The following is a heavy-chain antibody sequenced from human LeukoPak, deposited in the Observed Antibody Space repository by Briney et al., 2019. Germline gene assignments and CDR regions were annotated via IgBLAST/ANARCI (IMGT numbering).Heavy chain of an antibody. CDR1: GFSINTYW. V-gene: IGHV3-7*01. CDR3: ARPRREETPCHCMDV. D-gene: IGHD5-24*01. CDR2: IKQDGSDT. J-gene: IGHJ6*03. Sequence: GGSLRLSCEVSGFSINTYWMSWVCRAPGKGLEWVANIKQDGSDTNYVDSVKGRFTISRDNSKNSLYLQMNSLRAEDTAVYYCARPRREETPCHCMDVWGKGTTVTVSS.